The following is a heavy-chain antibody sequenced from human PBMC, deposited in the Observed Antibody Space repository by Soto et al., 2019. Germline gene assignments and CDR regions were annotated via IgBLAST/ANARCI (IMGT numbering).Heavy chain of an antibody. CDR3: ARHDH. Sequence: QVQLQESGPGLVKPSQTLSLTCTVSGGSISSGGYYWSWIRQHPGKGLEWIGNIYYSGSNYYNPSLKSRLTISVDTSKNQFSLKRSSVPAADTAVYCFARHDHWGQGTLVTVSS. J-gene: IGHJ1*01. V-gene: IGHV4-31*03. CDR1: GGSISSGGYY. CDR2: IYYSGSN.